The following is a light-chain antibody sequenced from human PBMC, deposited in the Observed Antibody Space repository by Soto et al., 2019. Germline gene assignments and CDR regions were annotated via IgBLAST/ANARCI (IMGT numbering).Light chain of an antibody. CDR2: DTT. Sequence: QAVVTQEPSLSVSPGGTVTLTCGSSTGAVTSGHYPYWFQQKPGQAPRTLIYDTTNKQSWTPVRFSGSLLRGKAALTLSGAQPEDEAEYYCLLPYSDAWVFGGGTKLTVL. CDR1: TGAVTSGHY. V-gene: IGLV7-46*01. CDR3: LLPYSDAWV. J-gene: IGLJ3*02.